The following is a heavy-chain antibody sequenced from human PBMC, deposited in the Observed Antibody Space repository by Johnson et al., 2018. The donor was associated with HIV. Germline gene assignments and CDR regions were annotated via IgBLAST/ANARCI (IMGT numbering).Heavy chain of an antibody. Sequence: QLVESGGGLVPPGGSLSLSCAASGFTFTTSAMSWVRQAPGKGLEWVSAISDSGDNTYYAASVKGRFTISRDNSKNTLYLQMNSLRAEDTAVYYCANGGYSYGYDAFDIWGQGTMVTVSS. D-gene: IGHD5-18*01. J-gene: IGHJ3*02. CDR3: ANGGYSYGYDAFDI. CDR1: GFTFTTSA. V-gene: IGHV3-23*04. CDR2: ISDSGDNT.